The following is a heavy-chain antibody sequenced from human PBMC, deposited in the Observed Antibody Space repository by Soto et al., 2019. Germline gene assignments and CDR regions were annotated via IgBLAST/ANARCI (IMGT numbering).Heavy chain of an antibody. Sequence: ASVKVSCKVSGYTLTELSMHWVRQAPGKGLEWMGGFDPEDGETIYAQKFQGRVTMTEDTSTDTAYMELSSLRSEDTAVYYCATVTTATRVWVPNGAFDIWGQGTMVTVSS. CDR3: ATVTTATRVWVPNGAFDI. CDR1: GYTLTELS. CDR2: FDPEDGET. D-gene: IGHD2-15*01. V-gene: IGHV1-24*01. J-gene: IGHJ3*02.